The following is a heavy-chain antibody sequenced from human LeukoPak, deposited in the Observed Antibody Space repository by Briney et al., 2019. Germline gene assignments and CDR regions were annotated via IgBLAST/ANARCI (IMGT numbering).Heavy chain of an antibody. D-gene: IGHD3-9*01. Sequence: SVKVSCKASGFTFTSSAVQWVRQARGQRLEWIGWIVVGSGNTNYAQKFQERVTITRDMSTSTAYMELSSLRSEDTAVYYCATGGDILTRSIDYWGQGTLVTVSS. CDR2: IVVGSGNT. J-gene: IGHJ4*02. CDR1: GFTFTSSA. V-gene: IGHV1-58*01. CDR3: ATGGDILTRSIDY.